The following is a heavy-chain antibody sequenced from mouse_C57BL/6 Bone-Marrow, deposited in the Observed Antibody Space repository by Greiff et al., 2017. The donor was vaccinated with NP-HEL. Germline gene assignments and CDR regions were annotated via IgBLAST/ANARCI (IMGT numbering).Heavy chain of an antibody. Sequence: QVQLQQSGAELVRPGTSVKMSCKASGYTFTNYWIGWAKQRPGHGLEWIGDIYPGGGYTNYNEKFKGEATLTADKSSSTAYMQFSSLTSEDSAIYYCARGSAYQYYFDYWGQGTTLTVSS. CDR2: IYPGGGYT. CDR1: GYTFTNYW. D-gene: IGHD2-10*01. V-gene: IGHV1-63*01. J-gene: IGHJ2*01. CDR3: ARGSAYQYYFDY.